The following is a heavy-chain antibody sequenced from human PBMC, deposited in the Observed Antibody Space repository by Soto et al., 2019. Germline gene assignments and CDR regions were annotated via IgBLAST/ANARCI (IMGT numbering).Heavy chain of an antibody. CDR1: GYTFTSYG. Sequence: ASVKVSCKASGYTFTSYGISWLRQAPGQGLEWMGWISAYNGNTNYAQKLQGRVTMTTDTSTSTAYMELRSLRSDDTAVYYCARGAGRRYDFWSGYSDYFDYWGQGTLVTVSS. V-gene: IGHV1-18*04. D-gene: IGHD3-3*01. J-gene: IGHJ4*02. CDR2: ISAYNGNT. CDR3: ARGAGRRYDFWSGYSDYFDY.